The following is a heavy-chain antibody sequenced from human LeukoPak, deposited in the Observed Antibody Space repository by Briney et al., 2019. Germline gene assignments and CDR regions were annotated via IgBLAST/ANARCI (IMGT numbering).Heavy chain of an antibody. CDR1: GFIFSDAW. CDR2: IKSKVDGGTP. Sequence: PGGSLRLSCAASGFIFSDAWINWVRQAPGRGLEWVGHIKSKVDGGTPDYVAPVKGRFTISRDDSRNTLYLQMSSLNTEDTAVYYCTTRSPARYCSDGACYSTADYWGQGTLVTVSS. J-gene: IGHJ4*02. CDR3: TTRSPARYCSDGACYSTADY. D-gene: IGHD2-15*01. V-gene: IGHV3-15*07.